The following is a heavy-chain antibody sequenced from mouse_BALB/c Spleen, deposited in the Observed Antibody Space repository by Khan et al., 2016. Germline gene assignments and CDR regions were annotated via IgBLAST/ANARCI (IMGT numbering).Heavy chain of an antibody. J-gene: IGHJ4*01. D-gene: IGHD2-13*01. Sequence: QVQLQQPGTELVRPGASVKLSCKASGYSFTRYWMNWVKQRPGQGLEWIGMIHPSDSESRLNQKFKDKATLTVDNSSSIAYMQLSSPTSEDSAVYYCTRSAYGDRPDCAMDYWGKGTSVTVSS. CDR2: IHPSDSES. CDR3: TRSAYGDRPDCAMDY. V-gene: IGHV1-61*01. CDR1: GYSFTRYW.